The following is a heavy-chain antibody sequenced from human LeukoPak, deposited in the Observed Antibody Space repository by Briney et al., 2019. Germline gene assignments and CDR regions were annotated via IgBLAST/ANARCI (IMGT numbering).Heavy chain of an antibody. CDR2: ISSSGSTI. V-gene: IGHV3-48*03. D-gene: IGHD3-10*02. CDR1: GFTFSNYA. Sequence: PGGTLRLSCAASGFTFSNYAMSWVRQAPGKGLEWVSYISSSGSTIYYADSVKGRFTISRDNAKNSLYLQMNSLRAEDTAVYYCAELGITMIGGVWGKGTTVTISS. CDR3: AELGITMIGGV. J-gene: IGHJ6*04.